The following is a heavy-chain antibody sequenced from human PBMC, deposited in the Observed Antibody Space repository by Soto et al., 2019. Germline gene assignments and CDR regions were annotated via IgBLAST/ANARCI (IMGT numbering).Heavy chain of an antibody. D-gene: IGHD5-12*01. CDR2: ISSSGSTI. CDR1: GFTFSNYQ. CDR3: ARARDGYNYRSDY. J-gene: IGHJ4*02. Sequence: PGGSLRLSCAASGFTFSNYQMSWVRQAPGKGLEWVSFISSSGSTIYYTDSVKGRFTISRDNAKNSLYLQMDSLRAEDTAVYYCARARDGYNYRSDYWGQGTLVTVSS. V-gene: IGHV3-48*03.